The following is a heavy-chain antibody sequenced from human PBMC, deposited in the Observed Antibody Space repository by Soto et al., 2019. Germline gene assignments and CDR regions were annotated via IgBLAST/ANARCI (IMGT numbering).Heavy chain of an antibody. J-gene: IGHJ4*02. Sequence: EVQLLESGGGLVQPGGSLRLSCAASGFTFSSYAMSWLRQAPGKGLEWVSVISGSGGSTYYADSVKGRFTISRDNSKNTMYLQMNSLRAEDTAVYYCARSSSGWYFDYWGQGTLVTVSS. CDR2: ISGSGGST. CDR3: ARSSSGWYFDY. V-gene: IGHV3-23*01. D-gene: IGHD6-19*01. CDR1: GFTFSSYA.